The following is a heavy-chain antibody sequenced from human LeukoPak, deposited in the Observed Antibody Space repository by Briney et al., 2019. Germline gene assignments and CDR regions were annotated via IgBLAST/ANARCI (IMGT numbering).Heavy chain of an antibody. D-gene: IGHD2-15*01. Sequence: SETPSLTCAVSGYSISSGYYWGWIRQPPGKGLEWIGSIYHSGSTYYNPSLKSRVTISVDTSKNQFSLKLSSVTAADTAVYYCARHYCSGGSCYPPFDYWGQGTLVTVSS. CDR2: IYHSGST. V-gene: IGHV4-38-2*01. J-gene: IGHJ4*02. CDR3: ARHYCSGGSCYPPFDY. CDR1: GYSISSGYY.